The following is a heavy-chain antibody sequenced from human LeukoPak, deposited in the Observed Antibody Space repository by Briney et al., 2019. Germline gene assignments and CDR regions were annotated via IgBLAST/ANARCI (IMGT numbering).Heavy chain of an antibody. J-gene: IGHJ4*02. D-gene: IGHD6-19*01. Sequence: GGSLRLSCAASGFTFSSYGMHWVRQAPGKGLEWVAVISYDGSNKYYADSVKGRFNISRHNSKNTLYLQMNSLRAEDTAVYYCATQWPDYWGQGTLVTVSS. CDR2: ISYDGSNK. CDR3: ATQWPDY. CDR1: GFTFSSYG. V-gene: IGHV3-30*03.